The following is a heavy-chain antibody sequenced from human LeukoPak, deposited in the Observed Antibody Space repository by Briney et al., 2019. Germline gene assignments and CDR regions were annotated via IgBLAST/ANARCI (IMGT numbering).Heavy chain of an antibody. CDR3: ARDQGVTDAPPYGLDV. CDR1: GGTFSNYA. Sequence: SVKVSCKASGGTFSNYAISWVRQAPGQGLECMGSIIPILDIATYAQKFQGRVTITADKSTSTAYMELSSLSSEDTAVYYCARDQGVTDAPPYGLDVWGQGTTVTVSS. V-gene: IGHV1-69*04. D-gene: IGHD3-10*01. J-gene: IGHJ6*02. CDR2: IIPILDIA.